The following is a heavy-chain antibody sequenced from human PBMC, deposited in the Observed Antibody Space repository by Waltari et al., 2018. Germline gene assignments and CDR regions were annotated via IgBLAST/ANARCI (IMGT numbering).Heavy chain of an antibody. V-gene: IGHV4-59*11. CDR3: ARGFGAYCGDDCSDPFDI. D-gene: IGHD2-21*01. J-gene: IGHJ3*02. CDR2: IFYSATT. CDR1: GDSIRGHY. Sequence: QVQLQESGPGLVAPSATLSLTCTVSGDSIRGHYWIWIRQPPGTGLEWIGYIFYSATTNYNPALKSRVTISGDMSKNHFALSLRSVTAADTAVYYCARGFGAYCGDDCSDPFDIWGRGTMVTVSS.